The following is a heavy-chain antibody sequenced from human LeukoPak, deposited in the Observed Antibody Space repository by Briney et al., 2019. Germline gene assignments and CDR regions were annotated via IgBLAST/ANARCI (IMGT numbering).Heavy chain of an antibody. CDR2: INSDGSST. CDR3: AREWELGEGADY. J-gene: IGHJ4*02. CDR1: GFTFSSYW. V-gene: IGHV3-74*01. Sequence: GGSLRLSCAASGFTFSSYWMHWVRQAPGKGLVWVSRINSDGSSTSYADSVKGRFTISRDNAKNTLYLQMNSLRAEDTAVYYCAREWELGEGADYWGQGTLVTVSS. D-gene: IGHD1-26*01.